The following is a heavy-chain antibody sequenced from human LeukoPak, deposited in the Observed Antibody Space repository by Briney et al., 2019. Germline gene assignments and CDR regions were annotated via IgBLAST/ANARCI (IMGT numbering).Heavy chain of an antibody. V-gene: IGHV1-18*01. CDR3: ARDRSYYYDSSGYYLDY. Sequence: ASVKVSCTASGYTFTSYGISWVRQAPGQGLEWMGWISAYNGNTNYAQKLQGRVTMTTDTSTSTAYMELRSLRSDDTAVYYCARDRSYYYDSSGYYLDYWGQGTLVTVSS. CDR2: ISAYNGNT. J-gene: IGHJ4*02. CDR1: GYTFTSYG. D-gene: IGHD3-22*01.